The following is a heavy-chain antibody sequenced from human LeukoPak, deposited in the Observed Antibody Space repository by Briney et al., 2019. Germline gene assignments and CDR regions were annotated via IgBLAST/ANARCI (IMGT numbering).Heavy chain of an antibody. J-gene: IGHJ5*02. CDR2: SNHSGST. V-gene: IGHV4-34*01. CDR1: GGSVSGYY. Sequence: SEALSLTCAVSGGSVSGYYWSWLRPPPGKGGGWSGDSNHSGSTNYNPSLTSQGTISAYTAKSQYCLKLSSVSPEGTAVSYCGRGFGTDYGRLLGTWGQGTLVTVSS. D-gene: IGHD4-17*01. CDR3: GRGFGTDYGRLLGT.